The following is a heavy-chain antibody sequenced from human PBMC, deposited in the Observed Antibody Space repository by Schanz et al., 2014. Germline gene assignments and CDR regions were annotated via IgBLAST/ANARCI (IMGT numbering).Heavy chain of an antibody. D-gene: IGHD3-22*01. CDR2: IYYSGNS. Sequence: QVQLQESGPGLVKPSETLSLTCTVSGGSISSFYWSWIRQPPGKGLEWIANIYYSGNSNYNPSLKSRVTISLDTSKSQFSLKLTSVTAADTAVYYCARSEPLPTDDNTAYFLDYWGQGTLVTVSS. CDR1: GGSISSFY. CDR3: ARSEPLPTDDNTAYFLDY. V-gene: IGHV4-59*01. J-gene: IGHJ4*02.